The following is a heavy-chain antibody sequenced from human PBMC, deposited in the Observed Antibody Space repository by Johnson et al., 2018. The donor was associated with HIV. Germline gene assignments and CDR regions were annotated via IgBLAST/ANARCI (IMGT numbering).Heavy chain of an antibody. D-gene: IGHD4-17*01. CDR2: ISGRGSST. CDR3: ARGRKTVTTVRPSAFDI. CDR1: GFTFSSYG. V-gene: IGHV3-NL1*01. J-gene: IGHJ3*02. Sequence: VQLVESGGGVVQPGRSLRLSCVASGFTFSSYGMHWVRQAPGTGLERVSTISGRGSSTHYADSVKGRFTISRDNSKNTLYLQMNSLRAEDTAVYYCARGRKTVTTVRPSAFDIWGQGTMVTVSS.